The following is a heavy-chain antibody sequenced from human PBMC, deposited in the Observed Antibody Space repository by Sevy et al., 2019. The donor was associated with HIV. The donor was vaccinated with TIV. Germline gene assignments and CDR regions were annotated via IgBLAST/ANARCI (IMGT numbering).Heavy chain of an antibody. D-gene: IGHD3-22*01. CDR2: IYSDGRT. CDR3: ASDRYYDASGYYYYYYGMDV. Sequence: GGSLRLSCAASGLSVSDNYMNWVRQAPGKGLELVSVIYSDGRTYYADSVKGRVTISRDNSKNTLYLHMNNMSPEDTAVYYCASDRYYDASGYYYYYYGMDVWGQGTTVTVSS. J-gene: IGHJ6*02. CDR1: GLSVSDNY. V-gene: IGHV3-66*01.